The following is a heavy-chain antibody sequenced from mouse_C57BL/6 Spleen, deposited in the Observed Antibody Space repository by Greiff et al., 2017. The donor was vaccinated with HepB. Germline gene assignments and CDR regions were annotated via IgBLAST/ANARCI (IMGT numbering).Heavy chain of an antibody. J-gene: IGHJ2*01. CDR1: GYTFTSYW. V-gene: IGHV1-64*01. CDR2: IHPNSGST. CDR3: ARSGDGYYYFDY. D-gene: IGHD2-3*01. Sequence: QVQLQQPGAELVKPGASVKLSCKASGYTFTSYWMHWVKQRPGQGLEWIGMIHPNSGSTNYNEKFKSKATLTADKSSSTAYMQLSSLTSEDSAVYYCARSGDGYYYFDYWGQGTTLTVSS.